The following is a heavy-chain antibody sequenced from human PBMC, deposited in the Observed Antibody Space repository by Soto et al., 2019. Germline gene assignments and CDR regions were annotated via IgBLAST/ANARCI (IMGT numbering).Heavy chain of an antibody. V-gene: IGHV1-69*06. CDR2: IIPIFGTA. Sequence: QVQLVQSGAEVKKPGSSVKVSCKASGGTFSSYAISWVRQAPGQGLEWMGGIIPIFGTANYAQKFQGRVTITADKSTSTAYMELSSLRSEDTAVYYCARAGGYCSSTSCHNWFDPWGQGTLVTVSS. CDR3: ARAGGYCSSTSCHNWFDP. J-gene: IGHJ5*02. D-gene: IGHD2-2*01. CDR1: GGTFSSYA.